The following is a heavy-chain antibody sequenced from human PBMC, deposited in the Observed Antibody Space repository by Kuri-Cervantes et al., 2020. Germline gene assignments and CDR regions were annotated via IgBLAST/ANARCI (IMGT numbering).Heavy chain of an antibody. J-gene: IGHJ4*02. CDR1: GFTFSSYS. V-gene: IGHV3-23*01. Sequence: GESLKISCAASGFTFSSYSMNWVRQAPGKGLEWVSGISWNSGSIGYADSVKGRFTISRDNSKNTLYLQMNSLRAEDTAVYYCARGYSYADYWGQGTLVTVSS. CDR3: ARGYSYADY. CDR2: ISWNSGSI. D-gene: IGHD5-18*01.